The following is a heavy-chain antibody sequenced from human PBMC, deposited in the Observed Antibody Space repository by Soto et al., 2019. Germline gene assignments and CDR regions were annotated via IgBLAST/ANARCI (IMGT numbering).Heavy chain of an antibody. Sequence: QVQLQESGPGLVKPSETLSLTCTVSGGSVSSGSYYWSWIRQPPGKGLEWIGYIYYSGSTNYNPSLKSRATISVDTSKNQFSLKLSSVTAADTAVYYCARDYTVAGPDYWGQGTLVTVSS. CDR3: ARDYTVAGPDY. J-gene: IGHJ4*02. V-gene: IGHV4-61*01. CDR2: IYYSGST. D-gene: IGHD6-19*01. CDR1: GGSVSSGSYY.